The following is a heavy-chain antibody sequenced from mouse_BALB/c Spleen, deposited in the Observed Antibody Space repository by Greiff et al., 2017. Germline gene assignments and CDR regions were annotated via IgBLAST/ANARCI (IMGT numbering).Heavy chain of an antibody. J-gene: IGHJ3*01. CDR2: IDPANGNT. D-gene: IGHD2-14*01. V-gene: IGHV14-3*02. CDR1: GFNIKDTY. CDR3: APAYYRYDGAY. Sequence: VQLKESGAELVKPGASVKLSCTASGFNIKDTYMHWVKQRPEQGLEWIGRIDPANGNTKYDPKFQGKATITADTSSNTAYLQLSSLTSEDTAVYYCAPAYYRYDGAYWGQGTLVTVSA.